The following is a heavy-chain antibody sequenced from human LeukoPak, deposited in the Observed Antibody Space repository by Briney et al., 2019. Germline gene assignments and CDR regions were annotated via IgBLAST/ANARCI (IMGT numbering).Heavy chain of an antibody. V-gene: IGHV4-59*01. J-gene: IGHJ4*02. Sequence: SETLSLTCTVSGGSISSYYWSWIRQPPGKGLEWIGYVYYSGSTNYNPSLQSRVTISVDTSKNQFSLNLSSVTAADTAVYYCARGRSGYPAMFDYWGQGTLVTVSS. CDR2: VYYSGST. D-gene: IGHD3-22*01. CDR1: GGSISSYY. CDR3: ARGRSGYPAMFDY.